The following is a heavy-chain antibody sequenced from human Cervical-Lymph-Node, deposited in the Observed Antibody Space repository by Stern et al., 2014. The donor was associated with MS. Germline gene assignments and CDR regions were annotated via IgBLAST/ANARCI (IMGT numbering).Heavy chain of an antibody. CDR2: ISYDGSNK. J-gene: IGHJ4*02. CDR3: ARDVSHYFDY. CDR1: GFTFSSYA. D-gene: IGHD5/OR15-5a*01. V-gene: IGHV3-30*01. Sequence: MQLVESGGGVVQPGRSLRLSCAASGFTFSSYAMHWVRQAPGKGLEWVAIISYDGSNKDYGDSVKGRFAITRDNSKNTLYLQMNSLRAEDTAVYYCARDVSHYFDYWGQGTLVTVSS.